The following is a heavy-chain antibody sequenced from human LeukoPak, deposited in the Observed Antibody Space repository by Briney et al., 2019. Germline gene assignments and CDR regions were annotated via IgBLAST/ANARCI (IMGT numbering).Heavy chain of an antibody. CDR3: ARYSRGVGAASDY. J-gene: IGHJ4*02. Sequence: SETLSLTCAVYGGSFSVYYWSWIRQPPGKGLELIGEIHHSGSTNYNPSLKSRVTISVDTSKNQFSLKLSSVTAADTAVYYCARYSRGVGAASDYWGQGTLVTVSS. V-gene: IGHV4-34*01. D-gene: IGHD2-15*01. CDR1: GGSFSVYY. CDR2: IHHSGST.